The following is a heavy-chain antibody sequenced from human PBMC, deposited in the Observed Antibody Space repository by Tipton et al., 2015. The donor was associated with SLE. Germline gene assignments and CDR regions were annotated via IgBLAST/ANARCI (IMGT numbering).Heavy chain of an antibody. CDR3: ARSHSGYDLRGFDY. V-gene: IGHV4-59*11. CDR2: IYYSGST. D-gene: IGHD5-12*01. J-gene: IGHJ4*02. CDR1: GGSISSHY. Sequence: TLSLTCTVSGGSISSHYWSWIRQPPGKGLEWIGYIYYSGSTNYNPSLKSRVTISVDTSKNQFSLKLSSVTAADTAVYYCARSHSGYDLRGFDYWGQGTLVTVSS.